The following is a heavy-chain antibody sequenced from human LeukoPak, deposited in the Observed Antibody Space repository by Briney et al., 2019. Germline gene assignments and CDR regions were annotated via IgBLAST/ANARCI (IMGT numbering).Heavy chain of an antibody. D-gene: IGHD4-17*01. CDR1: GYTFTGYY. CDR2: INPNSGGT. V-gene: IGHV1-2*02. J-gene: IGHJ4*02. CDR3: AREPNHDYGDSCFDY. Sequence: ASVKVSCKASGYTFTGYYMHWVRQAPGQGLEWMGWINPNSGGTNYAQKFQGRVTMTRDTSISTAYMELSRLRSDDTAVYYCAREPNHDYGDSCFDYWGQGTLVTVSS.